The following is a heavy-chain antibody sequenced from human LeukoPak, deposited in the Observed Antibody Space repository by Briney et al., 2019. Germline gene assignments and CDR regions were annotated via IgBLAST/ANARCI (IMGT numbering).Heavy chain of an antibody. CDR2: ISSSSSYI. J-gene: IGHJ3*02. CDR1: GFTFSSYS. Sequence: GGSLRLSCAASGFTFSSYSMNWVRQAPGKGLEWVSSISSSSSYIYYADSVKGRFTISRDNAKNSLYLQMNSLRAEDTAVYYCERRGSDILTGRDAFDIWGQGTMVTVSS. V-gene: IGHV3-21*01. D-gene: IGHD3-9*01. CDR3: ERRGSDILTGRDAFDI.